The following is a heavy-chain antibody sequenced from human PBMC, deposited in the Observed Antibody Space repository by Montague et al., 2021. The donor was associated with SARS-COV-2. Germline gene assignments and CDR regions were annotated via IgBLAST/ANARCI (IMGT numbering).Heavy chain of an antibody. CDR3: ARGYLDVWSGNHYGMDV. CDR1: GFTSSNYF. D-gene: IGHD3-3*01. V-gene: IGHV3-21*01. CDR2: LSGSSTHK. Sequence: SLRLSCAASGFTSSNYFMNWVRQAPGQGLEWVSSLSGSSTHKYYSDSLKGRFTISRDSAKNSLYLQINSLRAEDTAVYYCARGYLDVWSGNHYGMDVWGQGTMVTVSS. J-gene: IGHJ6*02.